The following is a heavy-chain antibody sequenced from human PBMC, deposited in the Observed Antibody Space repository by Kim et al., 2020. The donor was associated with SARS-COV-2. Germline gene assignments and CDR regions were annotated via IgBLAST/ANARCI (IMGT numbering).Heavy chain of an antibody. D-gene: IGHD1-26*01. J-gene: IGHJ4*02. V-gene: IGHV3-7*03. CDR2: IKQDGSTK. CDR3: ASGSSWEREQLQVQFDY. CDR1: GFTFSSYW. Sequence: GGSLRLSCAASGFTFSSYWMSWVRQAPGKGLEWVANIKQDGSTKYYVDSVKGRFTISRDNAKNSLYLQMNSLRAEDTAVYYCASGSSWEREQLQVQFDYWGQGTLVTVS.